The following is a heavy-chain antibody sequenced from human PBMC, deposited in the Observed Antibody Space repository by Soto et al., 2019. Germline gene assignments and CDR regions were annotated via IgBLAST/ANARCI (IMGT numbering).Heavy chain of an antibody. CDR1: GFTFSDHY. Sequence: EVQLVESGGGLVQPGGSLRLSCAVSGFTFSDHYMDWFRQAPGKGLEWVGRSRNKDHSFSTEYAASAKGRFTISRDSSNNLLYLQMYSLKTEDTAVYYCARGRNSFDYWGQGTLVTVSS. V-gene: IGHV3-72*01. CDR3: ARGRNSFDY. J-gene: IGHJ4*02. CDR2: SRNKDHSFST.